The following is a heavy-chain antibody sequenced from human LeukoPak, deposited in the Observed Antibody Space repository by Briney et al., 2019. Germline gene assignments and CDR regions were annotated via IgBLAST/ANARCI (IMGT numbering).Heavy chain of an antibody. CDR3: AKVLSFYDTDEKNGFSDL. Sequence: GGSLRLSCAASGLTFSSYGMHWVRQAPGKGLEWVAGVSYDGSNKYYAESVKGRLTISRDNSKSTLYLQMDSLRAEDTAVYYCAKVLSFYDTDEKNGFSDLWGRGTWVIVSS. CDR2: VSYDGSNK. J-gene: IGHJ2*01. D-gene: IGHD2/OR15-2a*01. CDR1: GLTFSSYG. V-gene: IGHV3-30*18.